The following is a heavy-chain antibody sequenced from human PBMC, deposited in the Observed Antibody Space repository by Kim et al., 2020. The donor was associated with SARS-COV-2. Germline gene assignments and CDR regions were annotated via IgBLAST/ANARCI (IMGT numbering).Heavy chain of an antibody. Sequence: PTLKGGVTISVDTSKNQFSLRRSSVTAADTAVYYCARSDRVRGVSNWFDPWGQGTLVTVSS. CDR3: ARSDRVRGVSNWFDP. J-gene: IGHJ5*02. V-gene: IGHV4-39*07. D-gene: IGHD3-10*01.